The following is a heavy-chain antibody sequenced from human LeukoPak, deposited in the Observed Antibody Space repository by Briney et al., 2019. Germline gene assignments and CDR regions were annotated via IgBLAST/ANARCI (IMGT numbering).Heavy chain of an antibody. CDR2: ISAADSTI. V-gene: IGHV5-51*01. D-gene: IGHD1-26*01. J-gene: IGHJ4*02. CDR3: ARRGTYYGGHFDY. CDR1: GYIFTNYW. Sequence: GEYPRISRQGFGYIFTNYWIVWVRQMPAKGLEWVGAISAADSTIRYSPSFQGQVTISVDKSITTTYLHWSSLEAADTAIYYCARRGTYYGGHFDYWGQGTLVT.